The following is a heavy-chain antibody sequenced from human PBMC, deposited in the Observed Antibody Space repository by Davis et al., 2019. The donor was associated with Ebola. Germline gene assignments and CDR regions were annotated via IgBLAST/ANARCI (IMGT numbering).Heavy chain of an antibody. Sequence: PSETLSLTCTVSGGSISSGDDYWNWIRQPPGKGLEWIGYIYYSGTTYYNPSLKSRVTISLDTSQNQFSLRLYSVTAADTAVYYCARDLRYDSSGYDYYFYMDVWGKGTTVTVSS. D-gene: IGHD3-22*01. CDR3: ARDLRYDSSGYDYYFYMDV. CDR1: GGSISSGDDY. CDR2: IYYSGTT. J-gene: IGHJ6*03. V-gene: IGHV4-30-4*01.